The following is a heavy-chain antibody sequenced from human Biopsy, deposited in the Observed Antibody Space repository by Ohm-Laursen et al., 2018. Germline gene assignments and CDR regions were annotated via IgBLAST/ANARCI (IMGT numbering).Heavy chain of an antibody. V-gene: IGHV1-2*02. J-gene: IGHJ5*02. D-gene: IGHD3-22*01. CDR1: GYTFTSYD. Sequence: GSSVKVSCKASGYTFTSYDINWVRQAPGQGLEWMGWINAKTGDTNYAQKFQGRVTMTRDTSISTAYVDLSSLRSDDTAVYYCTRGGYYYDSLAYYYWFDPWGQGTLVTVSS. CDR3: TRGGYYYDSLAYYYWFDP. CDR2: INAKTGDT.